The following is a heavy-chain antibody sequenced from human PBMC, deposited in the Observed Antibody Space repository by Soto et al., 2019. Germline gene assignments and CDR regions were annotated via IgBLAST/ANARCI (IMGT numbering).Heavy chain of an antibody. CDR3: VRRAITATTSWGSFDI. CDR2: ISGSGDST. V-gene: IGHV3-23*01. CDR1: GFSFTNYV. Sequence: EVQLLESGGGLVQPGGSLRLSCAASGFSFTNYVMNWVRQTPGKGLGWVSTISGSGDSTHYTESVKGRFTISRDNSKSTLFLQMNSLRADDTAVYYCVRRAITATTSWGSFDIWGQGTMVTVSS. D-gene: IGHD1-7*01. J-gene: IGHJ3*02.